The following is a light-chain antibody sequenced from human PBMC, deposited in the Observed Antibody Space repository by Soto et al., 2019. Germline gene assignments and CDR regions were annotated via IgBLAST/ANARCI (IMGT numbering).Light chain of an antibody. CDR1: SSDVGSYNL. CDR2: EGS. V-gene: IGLV2-23*01. Sequence: QSVLTQPASVSGSPGQSITISCTGTSSDVGSYNLVSWYQQHPGKAPKLMIYEGSKRPSGVSIRFSGSKSGNTASLTIFGFQAEDEVDYYCCSYAGSSTFYVFGTGTKVTVL. J-gene: IGLJ1*01. CDR3: CSYAGSSTFYV.